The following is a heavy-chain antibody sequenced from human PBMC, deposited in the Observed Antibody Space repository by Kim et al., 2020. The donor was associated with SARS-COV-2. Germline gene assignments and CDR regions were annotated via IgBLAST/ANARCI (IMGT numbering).Heavy chain of an antibody. J-gene: IGHJ4*02. CDR2: INPNSGGT. CDR1: GYTFTGYY. Sequence: ASVKVSCKASGYTFTGYYMHWVRQAPGQGIEWMGWINPNSGGTNYAQKFQGRVTMTRDTSISTAYMELSRLRSDDTAVYYCARDTVYSSSPQLDYWGQGTLVTVSS. CDR3: ARDTVYSSSPQLDY. D-gene: IGHD6-13*01. V-gene: IGHV1-2*02.